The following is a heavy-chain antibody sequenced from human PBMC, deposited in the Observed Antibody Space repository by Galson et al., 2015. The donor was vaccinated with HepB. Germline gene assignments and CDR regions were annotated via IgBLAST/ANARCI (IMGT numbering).Heavy chain of an antibody. D-gene: IGHD3-22*01. CDR2: ISRSGTAK. CDR1: GVTFSTSP. CDR3: ARVSNSGYFASDL. Sequence: SLRLSCAASGVTFSTSPMNWVRQAPGKGLEWISYISRSGTAKYSESVKGRFTISRDIAKNSLYLQMNSLRDEDTAVYYCARVSNSGYFASDLWGQGTQVTVSS. J-gene: IGHJ5*02. V-gene: IGHV3-48*02.